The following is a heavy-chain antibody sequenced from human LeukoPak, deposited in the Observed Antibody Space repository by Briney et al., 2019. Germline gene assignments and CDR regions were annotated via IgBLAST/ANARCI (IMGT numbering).Heavy chain of an antibody. CDR1: GFTFSGFW. Sequence: GGSLRLSCAVSGFTFSGFWMSWSRQAPGKGLEWVASINSDGSEGYYADVVKGRFTISRDNAKNSLYLQINRLRAEDTAVYYCARSSYSSSSSVWGQGTMVTVSS. J-gene: IGHJ3*01. D-gene: IGHD6-6*01. CDR2: INSDGSEG. CDR3: ARSSYSSSSSV. V-gene: IGHV3-7*03.